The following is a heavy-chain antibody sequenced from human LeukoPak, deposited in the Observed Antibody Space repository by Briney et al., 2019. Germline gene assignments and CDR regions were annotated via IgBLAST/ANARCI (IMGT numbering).Heavy chain of an antibody. CDR2: INNDGSRT. CDR3: ARGGSPPEALGDTFDI. Sequence: GGSLRLSCATSGFTVSSYWMHWVRQAPGKGLVWVSHINNDGSRTRYADSVKGRFTISRDNAKNTLYLQVNSLRAEDTAVYYCARGGSPPEALGDTFDIWGPGIMVTVSS. V-gene: IGHV3-74*01. J-gene: IGHJ3*02. D-gene: IGHD1-26*01. CDR1: GFTVSSYW.